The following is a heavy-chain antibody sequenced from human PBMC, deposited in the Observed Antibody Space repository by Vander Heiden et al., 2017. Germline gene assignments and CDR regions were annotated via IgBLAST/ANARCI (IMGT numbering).Heavy chain of an antibody. CDR1: GFTSSSYA. CDR3: AKVARAAAGTGWFDP. V-gene: IGHV3-23*01. J-gene: IGHJ5*02. Sequence: EVQLLESGGGLVQPGGSLRLSCAASGFTSSSYAMILVRQAPGKGLEWVSAISGSGGSTYYADAVKGRFTISRDNSKNTLYLQMNSLRAEDTAVYYCAKVARAAAGTGWFDPWGQGTLVTVSS. CDR2: ISGSGGST. D-gene: IGHD6-13*01.